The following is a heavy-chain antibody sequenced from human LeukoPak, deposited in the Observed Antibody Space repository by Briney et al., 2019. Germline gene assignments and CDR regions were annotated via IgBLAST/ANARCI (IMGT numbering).Heavy chain of an antibody. D-gene: IGHD3-10*01. CDR1: GVSISSGSNY. V-gene: IGHV4-39*07. J-gene: IGHJ3*02. CDR3: ARSDGYGLVGI. Sequence: PSETLSLTCSVSGVSISSGSNYWGWIRQPPGKTLEWIGSIYSSGSTHYNPSLKSRVIVLIDTAKNHFSLNLSSVTAADTAVYYCARSDGYGLVGIWGQGTMVTVSS. CDR2: IYSSGST.